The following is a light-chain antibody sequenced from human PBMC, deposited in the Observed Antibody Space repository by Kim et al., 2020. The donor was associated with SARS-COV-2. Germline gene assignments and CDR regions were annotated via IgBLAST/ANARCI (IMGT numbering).Light chain of an antibody. CDR2: GAS. V-gene: IGKV3-20*01. J-gene: IGKJ4*02. CDR1: QPISFNY. Sequence: IVLTQSPGTLSLSPGERAALSCKTSQPISFNYVAWYQQLPGQAPRLLLYGASTRATNVPDRFSGGGSGSDFTLTISRLEPEDFGVYYCQQYGSSLVTFGGGTKLEI. CDR3: QQYGSSLVT.